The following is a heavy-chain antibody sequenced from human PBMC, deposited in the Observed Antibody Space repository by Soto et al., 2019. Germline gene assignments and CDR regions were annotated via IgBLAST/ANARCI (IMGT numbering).Heavy chain of an antibody. Sequence: ESGGGVVQPGRSLRLSCAASGFTFSSYGMHWVRQAPGKGLEWVAVISYDGSNKYYADSVKGRFTISRDNSKNTLYLQMNSLRAEDTAVYYCATNSRRFLEWRPFDYWGQGTLVTVSS. J-gene: IGHJ4*02. CDR2: ISYDGSNK. CDR1: GFTFSSYG. D-gene: IGHD3-3*01. CDR3: ATNSRRFLEWRPFDY. V-gene: IGHV3-30*03.